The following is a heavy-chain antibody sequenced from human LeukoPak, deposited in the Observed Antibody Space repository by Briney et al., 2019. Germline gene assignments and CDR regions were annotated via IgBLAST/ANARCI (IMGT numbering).Heavy chain of an antibody. CDR3: ARLRGSYYRAFDY. D-gene: IGHD1-26*01. J-gene: IGHJ4*02. Sequence: ASVKVSCKASGYTFTGYYMHWVRQAPGQGLEWMGRINPNSGGTNYAQKFQGRVTITRDTSISTAYMELSRLRSDDTAVYYCARLRGSYYRAFDYWGQGTLVTVSS. CDR2: INPNSGGT. V-gene: IGHV1-2*06. CDR1: GYTFTGYY.